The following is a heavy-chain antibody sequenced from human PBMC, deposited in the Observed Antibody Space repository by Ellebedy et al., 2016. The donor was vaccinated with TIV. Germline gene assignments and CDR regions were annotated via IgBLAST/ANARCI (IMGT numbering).Heavy chain of an antibody. V-gene: IGHV3-11*06. CDR1: GFTFSDYY. Sequence: PGGSLRLSCAASGFTFSDYYMSWNRQAPGKGLEWISYISSITTYTNYADSVKGRFTISRNNAKNSLYLRMNSLRAEDTAVYYCATDEMPPPIAAAGDYYYYGMDVWGQGTTVTVSS. CDR2: ISSITTYT. CDR3: ATDEMPPPIAAAGDYYYYGMDV. D-gene: IGHD6-13*01. J-gene: IGHJ6*02.